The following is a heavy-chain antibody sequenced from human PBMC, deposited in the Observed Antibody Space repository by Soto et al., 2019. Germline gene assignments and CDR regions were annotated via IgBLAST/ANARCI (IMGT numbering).Heavy chain of an antibody. J-gene: IGHJ4*02. D-gene: IGHD1-1*01. V-gene: IGHV1-18*01. CDR1: VSAFTTYG. CDR2: ISAHNGNT. CDR3: ARGRYGDY. Sequence: QVHLVQSGAEVKKSGASVKVSCKGSVSAFTTYGLTWGRQAPGQGFEWMAWISAHNGNTDYAQKLQGRVTVTRDTSTSTAYMELRSLRSDDTAVYYCARGRYGDYWGQGALVTVSS.